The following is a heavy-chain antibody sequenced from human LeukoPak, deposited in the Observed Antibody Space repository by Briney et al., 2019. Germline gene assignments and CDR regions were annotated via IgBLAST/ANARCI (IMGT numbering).Heavy chain of an antibody. CDR2: IIPIFGTA. D-gene: IGHD4-23*01. CDR1: GGTFSSYA. CDR3: TRDSMGGGNWGYYYYYMDV. J-gene: IGHJ6*03. V-gene: IGHV1-69*05. Sequence: SVKVSCKASGGTFSSYAISWVRQAPGQGLEWMGGIIPIFGTANYAQKFQGRVTITTDESTSSAYMELSSLRSEDTAVYYCTRDSMGGGNWGYYYYYMDVWGKGTTVTVSS.